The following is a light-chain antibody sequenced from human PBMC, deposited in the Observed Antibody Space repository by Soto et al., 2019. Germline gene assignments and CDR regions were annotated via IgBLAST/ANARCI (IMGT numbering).Light chain of an antibody. CDR3: MQTLQTPT. J-gene: IGKJ1*01. CDR2: LGS. V-gene: IGKV2-28*01. CDR1: RNLMHSNGYNY. Sequence: DIVMTQSRLSLPVTPGEPASISCRSSRNLMHSNGYNYLDWYLQKPGQSPQLLIYLGSNRASGVPDRFSGSGSGTDFILRISRVEAEDVGVYYCMQTLQTPTFGQGTKVDIK.